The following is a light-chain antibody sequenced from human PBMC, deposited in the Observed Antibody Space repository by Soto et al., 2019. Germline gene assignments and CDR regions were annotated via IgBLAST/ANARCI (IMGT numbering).Light chain of an antibody. CDR1: SSDVGYSNY. CDR2: EVS. V-gene: IGLV2-14*01. CDR3: SSYISVSSPVV. J-gene: IGLJ2*01. Sequence: QSALTLPASLSGSPGPSITISCTGTSSDVGYSNYVSWYQQHPGKAPKVIIYEVSNRPSGVSYRFSGSKSGNTASLTISGLQAEDEADYYCSSYISVSSPVVFGGGTTLTVL.